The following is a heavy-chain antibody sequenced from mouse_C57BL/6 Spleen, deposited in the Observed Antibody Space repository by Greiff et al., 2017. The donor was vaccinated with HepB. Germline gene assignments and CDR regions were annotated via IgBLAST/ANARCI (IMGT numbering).Heavy chain of an antibody. D-gene: IGHD1-1*01. CDR3: ARRRDGSSSYFDY. Sequence: EVKLMESGGDLVKPGGSLKLSCAASGFTFSSYGMSWVRQTPDKRLEWVATISSGGSYTYYPDSVKGRFTISRDNAKNTLYLQMSSLKSEDTAMYDCARRRDGSSSYFDYWGQGTTLTVSS. CDR2: ISSGGSYT. J-gene: IGHJ2*01. CDR1: GFTFSSYG. V-gene: IGHV5-6*02.